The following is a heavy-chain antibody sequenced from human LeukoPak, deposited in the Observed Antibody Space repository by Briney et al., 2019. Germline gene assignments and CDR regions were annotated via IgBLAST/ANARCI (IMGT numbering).Heavy chain of an antibody. D-gene: IGHD6-6*01. CDR3: ARDTYSSSSGGFDY. V-gene: IGHV4-30-2*01. Sequence: SETLSLTCTVSGGSISSGGYYWSWIRQPPGKGLEWIGYIYRSGSTYYNPSLKSRVTISVDRSKNQFSLKLSSVTAADTAVYYCARDTYSSSSGGFDYWGQGTLVTVSS. CDR1: GGSISSGGYY. J-gene: IGHJ4*02. CDR2: IYRSGST.